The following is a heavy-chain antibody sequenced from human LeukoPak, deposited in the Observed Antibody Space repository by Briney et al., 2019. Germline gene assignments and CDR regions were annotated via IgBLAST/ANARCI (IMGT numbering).Heavy chain of an antibody. J-gene: IGHJ5*02. CDR1: GGSISSSSYY. V-gene: IGHV4-39*01. CDR2: IYYSGST. D-gene: IGHD3-10*01. CDR3: ARRSLRAFGELPPGFDP. Sequence: PSETLSLTCTVSGGSISSSSYYWGWIRQPPGKGLEWIGSIYYSGSTYYNPSLKSRVTISVDTSKNQFSLKLSSVTAADTAVYYCARRSLRAFGELPPGFDPWGQGTLVTVSS.